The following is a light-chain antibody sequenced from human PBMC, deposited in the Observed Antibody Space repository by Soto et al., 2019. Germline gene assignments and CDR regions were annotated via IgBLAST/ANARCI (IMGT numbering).Light chain of an antibody. CDR3: TSYASGSSHVV. CDR2: DVN. V-gene: IGLV2-14*01. CDR1: SSDIGGYDY. Sequence: QSALTQPASVSGSPGQSITLSSTGTSSDIGGYDYVSWYQRHPGKAPKLIIYDVNNRPSGVSNRSSGSKSGNTASLTISGLQAEDEADYYCTSYASGSSHVVFGGGTKLTVL. J-gene: IGLJ2*01.